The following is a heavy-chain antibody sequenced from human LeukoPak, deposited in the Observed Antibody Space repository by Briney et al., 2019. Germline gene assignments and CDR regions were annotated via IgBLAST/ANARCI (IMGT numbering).Heavy chain of an antibody. Sequence: SETLSLTCTVSGYSISSGYYWGWIRQPPGEGLEWIGSIYHSGSTYYNPSLKSRVTISVDTSKNQFSLKLSSVTAADTAVYYCARRGSYGAFDIWGQGTMVTVSS. CDR2: IYHSGST. V-gene: IGHV4-38-2*02. D-gene: IGHD1-26*01. CDR1: GYSISSGYY. J-gene: IGHJ3*02. CDR3: ARRGSYGAFDI.